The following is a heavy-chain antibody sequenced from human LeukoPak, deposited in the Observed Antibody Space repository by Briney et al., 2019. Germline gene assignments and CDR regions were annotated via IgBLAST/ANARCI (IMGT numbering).Heavy chain of an antibody. CDR2: IKTDGRTT. J-gene: IGHJ4*02. V-gene: IGHV3-74*01. CDR1: GFTFSNYW. CDR3: VRNFHFEDGGFYRHFDY. Sequence: GGSLRLSCAASGFTFSNYWMHWVRRAPGKGLVWVARIKTDGRTTNYAETVEGRFTISRDNARNTLYLQMSSLGAEDTAVYYCVRNFHFEDGGFYRHFDYWGQGTLVTVSS. D-gene: IGHD2/OR15-2a*01.